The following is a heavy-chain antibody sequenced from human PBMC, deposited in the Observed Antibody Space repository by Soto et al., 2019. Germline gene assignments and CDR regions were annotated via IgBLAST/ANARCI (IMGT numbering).Heavy chain of an antibody. J-gene: IGHJ5*02. V-gene: IGHV1-3*01. CDR2: INPGNGNT. CDR1: GYIFANYP. Sequence: QVQLVQSGAEMKKPGASVRVSCKASGYIFANYPMQWVRQAPGQGLEWMGWINPGNGNTKYSQKFQGRVTITRDTSATTVYLELSSLTSKDTAMYYCARVVRHFSGSRDHWFDPWGQGTLVTVSS. D-gene: IGHD3-10*01. CDR3: ARVVRHFSGSRDHWFDP.